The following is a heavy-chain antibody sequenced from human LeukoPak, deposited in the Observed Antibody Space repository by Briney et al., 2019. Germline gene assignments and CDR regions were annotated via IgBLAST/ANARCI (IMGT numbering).Heavy chain of an antibody. CDR3: AKDGDTIYFDLDY. V-gene: IGHV3-30*02. CDR2: IRYDGSNK. D-gene: IGHD3-3*01. CDR1: GFTFSHYG. Sequence: GGSLRLSCAASGFTFSHYGIHWVRQAPGKGLGWVAFIRYDGSNKYYANSVKGRFTISRDDSRNTLYLQMNSLRAEDTAVYYCAKDGDTIYFDLDYWGQGTLVTVSS. J-gene: IGHJ4*02.